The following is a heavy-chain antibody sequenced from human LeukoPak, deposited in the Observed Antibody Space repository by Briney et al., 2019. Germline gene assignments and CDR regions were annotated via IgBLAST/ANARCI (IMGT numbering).Heavy chain of an antibody. J-gene: IGHJ5*02. V-gene: IGHV1-18*01. Sequence: ASVKVSCKASGYIFTSYGISWVRQAPGQGLEWMGWIGAYNGNTNYAQKFQGRVTMTTDTSTNTAYMEVRSLRSDDTAMFYCARAHLIAAAGYNWFDPWGQGTLVTVSS. CDR2: IGAYNGNT. CDR3: ARAHLIAAAGYNWFDP. CDR1: GYIFTSYG. D-gene: IGHD6-13*01.